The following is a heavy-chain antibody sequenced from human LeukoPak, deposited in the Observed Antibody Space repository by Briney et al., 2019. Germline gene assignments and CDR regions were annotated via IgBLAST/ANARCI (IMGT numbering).Heavy chain of an antibody. CDR3: ARHDYDFWSGSENYYFDY. Sequence: SETLSLTCTVSGGSISSYYWSWIRQPPGKGLEWIGYIYYSGSTNYNPSLKSRVTISVDTSKNQFSLKLSSVTAADTAVYYCARHDYDFWSGSENYYFDYWGQGTLVAVSS. CDR2: IYYSGST. CDR1: GGSISSYY. J-gene: IGHJ4*02. D-gene: IGHD3-3*01. V-gene: IGHV4-59*08.